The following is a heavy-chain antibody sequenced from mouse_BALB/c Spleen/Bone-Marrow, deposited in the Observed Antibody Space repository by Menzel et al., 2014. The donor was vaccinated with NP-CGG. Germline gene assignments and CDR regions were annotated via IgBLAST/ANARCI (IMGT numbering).Heavy chain of an antibody. Sequence: VKLVESGPGLVAPSQSLSITCTVSGFSLTTYDIGWIRQSPGKGLEWLGVIWTGGGTNYNSAFMSRLSITKDDSRSQVFLKMNSLQTDDTAIYYCIRVLDYWGQGTTLTASS. CDR2: IWTGGGT. CDR1: GFSLTTYD. J-gene: IGHJ2*01. V-gene: IGHV2-9-2*01. CDR3: IRVLDY.